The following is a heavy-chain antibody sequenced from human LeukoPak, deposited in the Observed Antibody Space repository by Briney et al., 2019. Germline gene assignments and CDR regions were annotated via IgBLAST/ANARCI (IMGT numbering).Heavy chain of an antibody. CDR2: IIPILGIA. V-gene: IGHV1-69*04. CDR3: ASIPGIAVAGTLRY. Sequence: SVKVSCKASGGTFSSYAISWVRQAPGQGLEWMGRIIPILGIANYAQKFQGRVTITADKSTSTAYMELSSLRSDDTAVYYCASIPGIAVAGTLRYWGQGTLVTVSS. J-gene: IGHJ4*02. CDR1: GGTFSSYA. D-gene: IGHD6-19*01.